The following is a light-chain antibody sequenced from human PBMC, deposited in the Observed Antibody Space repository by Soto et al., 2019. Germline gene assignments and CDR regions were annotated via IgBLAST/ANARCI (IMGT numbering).Light chain of an antibody. CDR1: QSISSW. V-gene: IGKV1-5*01. CDR3: QQYNSYPLT. J-gene: IGKJ4*01. Sequence: DIQMTQSPSTLSASVGDIVTITCRAIQSISSWLAWYQQKPGKAPKLLIYDASSLESGVPSRFSGSGSGTEFTLTISSLQPDDFATYYCQQYNSYPLTFGGGTKVDIK. CDR2: DAS.